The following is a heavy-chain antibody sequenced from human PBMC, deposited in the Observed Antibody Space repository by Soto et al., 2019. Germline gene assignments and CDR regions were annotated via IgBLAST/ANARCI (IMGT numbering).Heavy chain of an antibody. CDR1: GFTFNAYT. D-gene: IGHD4-17*01. V-gene: IGHV3-21*06. CDR3: ASAVTMGWSPQGY. Sequence: AGGSLRLSCILSGFTFNAYTMNWVRQAPGKGLEWVSSISSSSTYIYYADSVKGRFTISRDNTNNSLYLQMNSLTTDDTGLYYCASAVTMGWSPQGYWGQGTLVTVSS. CDR2: ISSSSTYI. J-gene: IGHJ4*02.